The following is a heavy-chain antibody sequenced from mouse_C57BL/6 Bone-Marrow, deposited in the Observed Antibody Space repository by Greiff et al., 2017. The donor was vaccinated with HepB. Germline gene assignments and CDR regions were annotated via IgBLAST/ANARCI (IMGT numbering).Heavy chain of an antibody. CDR2: IDPETGGT. V-gene: IGHV1-15*01. CDR1: GYTFTDYE. D-gene: IGHD1-1*01. J-gene: IGHJ3*01. Sequence: VQLQQSGAELVRPGASVTLSCKASGYTFTDYEMHWVKQTPVHGLEWIGAIDPETGGTAYNQKFKGKAILTADKSSSTAYMELRSLTSEDSAVYYCTRIYYYGSSYLWFAYWGQGTLVTVSA. CDR3: TRIYYYGSSYLWFAY.